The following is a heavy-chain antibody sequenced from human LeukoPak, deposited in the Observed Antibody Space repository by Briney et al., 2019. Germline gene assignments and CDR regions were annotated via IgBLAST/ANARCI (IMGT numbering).Heavy chain of an antibody. CDR3: ARTYGTGSLDY. D-gene: IGHD4-17*01. J-gene: IGHJ4*02. Sequence: GGSLRLSCAASGFTFIIYNMNWVRQAPGKGLEWVSYISGGGGYILYADSVKGRFTISRDNAKNSVYLQLNSLRAEDTAVYYCARTYGTGSLDYWGQGTLVTVSS. CDR2: ISGGGGYI. V-gene: IGHV3-21*05. CDR1: GFTFIIYN.